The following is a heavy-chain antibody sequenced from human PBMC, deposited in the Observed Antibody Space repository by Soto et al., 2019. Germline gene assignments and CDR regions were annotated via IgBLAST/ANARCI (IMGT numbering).Heavy chain of an antibody. CDR2: ISYDGSNK. CDR3: AREGVGATAYAFDI. J-gene: IGHJ3*02. V-gene: IGHV3-30-3*01. CDR1: GFTFSSYA. D-gene: IGHD1-26*01. Sequence: QVPLVESGGGVVQPGRSLRLSCAASGFTFSSYAMRWVRQAPGKGLEWVAVISYDGSNKYYADSVKGRFTISRDNSKNTLYLQMNSLRAEDTAVYYCAREGVGATAYAFDIWGQGTMVTVSS.